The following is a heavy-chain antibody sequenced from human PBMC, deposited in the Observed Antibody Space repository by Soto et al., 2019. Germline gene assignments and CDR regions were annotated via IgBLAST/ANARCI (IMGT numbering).Heavy chain of an antibody. Sequence: QVQLVQSGTEVKKPGSSVKVSCKASGGTFRNYPINWVRQAPGQGLEWMGSIFPLTDIPDYAQKFQARLTIRADKYTSTAYIELSSLTSDDTAMYFCARGPLVVLNYFESWGQGTLVTVSS. V-gene: IGHV1-69*02. J-gene: IGHJ4*02. CDR2: IFPLTDIP. CDR3: ARGPLVVLNYFES. CDR1: GGTFRNYP.